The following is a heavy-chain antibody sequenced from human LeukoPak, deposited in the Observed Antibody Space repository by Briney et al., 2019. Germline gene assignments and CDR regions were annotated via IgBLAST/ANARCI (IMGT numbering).Heavy chain of an antibody. J-gene: IGHJ5*02. CDR2: ISHSGRT. CDR3: ARVVVPNWFDP. V-gene: IGHV4-38-2*02. CDR1: GYSISSGYY. Sequence: SETLSLTCTVSGYSISSGYYWGWFRQSPGKGLEWIGTISHSGRTYYNPSLKSRVTISIDTSKNQFFLKLSSVTAADTAVYYCARVVVPNWFDPWGQGTLVTVSS. D-gene: IGHD3-10*01.